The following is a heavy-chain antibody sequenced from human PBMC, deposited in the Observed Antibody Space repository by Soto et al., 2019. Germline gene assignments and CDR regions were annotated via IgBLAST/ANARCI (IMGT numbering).Heavy chain of an antibody. D-gene: IGHD4-17*01. J-gene: IGHJ6*02. V-gene: IGHV1-46*01. CDR2: INPSGGGT. CDR3: ARGPKLTDFGDRGYYGMDV. CDR1: VYTFSNYW. Sequence: VHLVQSGAEVKKPGASVTFPCKASVYTFSNYWMHWVRQAAGQGLEWVGIINPSGGGTTYAQNFQGRVTMTRDTSTSTVYMELNSLRSEDTAVYYCARGPKLTDFGDRGYYGMDVWGHGTTVTVSS.